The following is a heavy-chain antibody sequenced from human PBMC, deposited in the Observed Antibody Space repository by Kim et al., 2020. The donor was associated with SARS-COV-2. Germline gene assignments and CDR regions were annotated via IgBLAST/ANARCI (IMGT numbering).Heavy chain of an antibody. CDR3: AKDPQTWEMATTPHH. J-gene: IGHJ5*02. Sequence: DSVKGRCTISRDNSKNTLYLQRNSLRAEDRAVYYCAKDPQTWEMATTPHHWGQGTLVTVSS. D-gene: IGHD1-26*01. V-gene: IGHV3-23*01.